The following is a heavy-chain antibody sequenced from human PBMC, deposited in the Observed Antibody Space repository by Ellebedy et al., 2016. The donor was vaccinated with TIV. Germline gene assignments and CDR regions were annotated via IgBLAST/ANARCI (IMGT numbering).Heavy chain of an antibody. Sequence: GESLKISCAASGFTFGSFAMHWVRQAPGKGLEWLSVISGDGANTYHADSVKGRFTVTRDNSKNTLYLQMNRLRTEDTAVYYCAKGTSSGFNYDRVGFEYWGQGTLVTVSS. CDR3: AKGTSSGFNYDRVGFEY. V-gene: IGHV3-23*01. CDR1: GFTFGSFA. CDR2: ISGDGANT. D-gene: IGHD3-22*01. J-gene: IGHJ4*02.